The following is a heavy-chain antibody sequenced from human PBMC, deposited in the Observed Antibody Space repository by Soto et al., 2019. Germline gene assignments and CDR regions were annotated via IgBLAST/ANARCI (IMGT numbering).Heavy chain of an antibody. CDR1: GGTFSSYA. V-gene: IGHV1-69*06. J-gene: IGHJ4*02. CDR3: VLTLRDSSELLHDY. CDR2: IIPIFGTA. Sequence: SVKVSCKASGGTFSSYAISWVRQAPGQGLEWMGGIIPIFGTANYAQKFQGRVTITADKSTSTAYMELSSLRSEDTAVYYCVLTLRDSSELLHDYWGQGTLVTVSS. D-gene: IGHD6-6*01.